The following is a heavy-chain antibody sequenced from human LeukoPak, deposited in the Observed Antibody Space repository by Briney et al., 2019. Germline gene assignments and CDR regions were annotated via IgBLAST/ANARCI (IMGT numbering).Heavy chain of an antibody. D-gene: IGHD3-22*01. V-gene: IGHV1-46*01. CDR3: ASPAPPLYYYDSSGYRYYGMDV. J-gene: IGHJ6*02. CDR1: GYTFTSYY. CDR2: INSSGCST. Sequence: ASVKVSCKASGYTFTSYYMHWVRQAPGQGLEWMGIINSSGCSTSYAQKFQGRVTITADKSTSTAYMELSSLRSEDTAVYYCASPAPPLYYYDSSGYRYYGMDVWGQGTTVTVSS.